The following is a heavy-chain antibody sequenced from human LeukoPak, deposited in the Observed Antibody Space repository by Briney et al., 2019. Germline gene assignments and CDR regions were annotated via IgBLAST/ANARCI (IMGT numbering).Heavy chain of an antibody. J-gene: IGHJ1*01. D-gene: IGHD1-26*01. CDR1: GFTFSSYA. V-gene: IGHV3-30-3*01. Sequence: GGSLRLSCAASGFTFSSYAMHWVRQAPGKGLEWVAVISYDGSNKYYADSVKGRFTISRDNSKNTLYLQMNSLRAEDTALYYCAKEGSYRLFEYFQHWGQGTLVTVSS. CDR2: ISYDGSNK. CDR3: AKEGSYRLFEYFQH.